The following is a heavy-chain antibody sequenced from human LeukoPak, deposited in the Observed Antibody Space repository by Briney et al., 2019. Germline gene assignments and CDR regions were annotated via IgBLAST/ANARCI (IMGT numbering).Heavy chain of an antibody. CDR1: GGTFSSYA. V-gene: IGHV1-69*13. D-gene: IGHD5-18*01. Sequence: ASVKVSCKASGGTFSSYAISWVRQAPGQGLEWMGGIIPIFGTANYAQKFQGRVTITADESTSTAYMELSSLRSEDTAVYYCASGAMGIQLDSRGYYYYYMDVWGKGTTVTVSS. J-gene: IGHJ6*03. CDR2: IIPIFGTA. CDR3: ASGAMGIQLDSRGYYYYYMDV.